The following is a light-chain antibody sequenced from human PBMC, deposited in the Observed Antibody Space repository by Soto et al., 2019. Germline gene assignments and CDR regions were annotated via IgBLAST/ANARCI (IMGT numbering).Light chain of an antibody. CDR2: DVN. J-gene: IGLJ1*01. CDR3: CSYAGNYPYV. Sequence: QSALTQPRSVSGSPGQSVTISCTGTSSDVGDYNYVSWYQQHPGKAPKLMIYDVNKRPSGVPDRFSGSKSGNAASLTISGLQAEDEADYYCCSYAGNYPYVFGTGTKLTVL. V-gene: IGLV2-11*01. CDR1: SSDVGDYNY.